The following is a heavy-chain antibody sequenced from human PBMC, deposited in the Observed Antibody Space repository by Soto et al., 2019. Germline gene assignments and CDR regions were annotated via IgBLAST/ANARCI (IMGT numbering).Heavy chain of an antibody. CDR2: FDPEDGET. CDR3: ATDLHYGSGSYYILDY. D-gene: IGHD3-10*01. J-gene: IGHJ4*02. CDR1: GYTLTELS. V-gene: IGHV1-24*01. Sequence: ASVKVSCKVSGYTLTELSMHWVRQAPGEGLEWMGGFDPEDGETIYAQKFQGRVTMTEDTSTDTAYMELSSLRSEDTAVYYCATDLHYGSGSYYILDYWGQGTLVTVSS.